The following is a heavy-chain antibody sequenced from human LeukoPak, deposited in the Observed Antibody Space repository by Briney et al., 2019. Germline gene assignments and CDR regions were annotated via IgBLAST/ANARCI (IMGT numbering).Heavy chain of an antibody. V-gene: IGHV1-2*02. Sequence: ASVKVSCKASGYTFTGYYMHWVRQAPGQGLEWMGWINSNSGGTNYAQKFQGRVTMTRDASISTAYMELSRLRSDDTAVYSCARGGGTVFGVVNDWGQGTLVTVSS. CDR1: GYTFTGYY. D-gene: IGHD3-3*01. CDR2: INSNSGGT. CDR3: ARGGGTVFGVVND. J-gene: IGHJ4*02.